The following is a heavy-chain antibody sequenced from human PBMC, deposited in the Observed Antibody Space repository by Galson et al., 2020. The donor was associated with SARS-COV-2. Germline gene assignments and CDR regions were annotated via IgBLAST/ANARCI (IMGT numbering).Heavy chain of an antibody. D-gene: IGHD3-10*01. CDR3: AKDRHGSGSYNPYFDF. V-gene: IGHV3-9*01. CDR2: ISWSSNSI. J-gene: IGHJ4*02. CDR1: GFTFENYA. Sequence: GGSLRLSCVASGFTFENYAMHWVRQAPGKGLEWVSSISWSSNSIQYADSVKGRFTISRDNAKNSLFLQMNSLRPDDTALYYCAKDRHGSGSYNPYFDFWGQGTLVTVSS.